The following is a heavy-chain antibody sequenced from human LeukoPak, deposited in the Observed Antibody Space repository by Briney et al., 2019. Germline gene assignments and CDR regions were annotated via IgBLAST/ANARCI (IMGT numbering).Heavy chain of an antibody. Sequence: SETLSLTCTVSGGSISSSSYYWGWIRQPPGKGLEWIGSIYYSGSTYYNPSLKSRVTISVDTSKNQFSLKLSSVTAADTAVYYCARGRIDSSGYYQRLDYWGQGTLVTVSS. CDR1: GGSISSSSYY. J-gene: IGHJ4*02. CDR2: IYYSGST. CDR3: ARGRIDSSGYYQRLDY. D-gene: IGHD3-22*01. V-gene: IGHV4-39*07.